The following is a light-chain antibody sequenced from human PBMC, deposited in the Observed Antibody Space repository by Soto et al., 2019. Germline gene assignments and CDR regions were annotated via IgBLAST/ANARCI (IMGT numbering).Light chain of an antibody. J-gene: IGKJ1*01. Sequence: DIQLTQSPSTLSASIGDRVTIACRASQNIGVWLAWYQQKPGKVPYLLIYKTSILEEGVPSRFSGSGSGTNFTLTIDSLRPDDFATYYCQQWSLYSWTFGQGTTVEI. CDR1: QNIGVW. CDR3: QQWSLYSWT. V-gene: IGKV1-5*03. CDR2: KTS.